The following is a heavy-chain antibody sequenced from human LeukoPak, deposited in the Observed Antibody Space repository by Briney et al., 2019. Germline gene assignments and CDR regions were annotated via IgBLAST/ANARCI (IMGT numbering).Heavy chain of an antibody. CDR3: SRLGYCTNGICYSLPY. V-gene: IGHV5-51*01. Sequence: GEPLKISCKGSGYSFTSYWIGWVRQMPGKGLEGMGMIYPGDFDTRYSPSFEGQVTISADKSISTAYLQWSSLKASDTAMYYCSRLGYCTNGICYSLPYWGQGTLVTVSS. J-gene: IGHJ4*02. CDR1: GYSFTSYW. CDR2: IYPGDFDT. D-gene: IGHD2-8*01.